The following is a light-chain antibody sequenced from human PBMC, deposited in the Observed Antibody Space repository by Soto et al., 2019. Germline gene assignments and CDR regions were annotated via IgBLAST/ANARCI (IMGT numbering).Light chain of an antibody. V-gene: IGKV3-20*01. CDR1: ESVSNSY. CDR3: QQYGSLPQT. J-gene: IGKJ1*01. CDR2: GAS. Sequence: EIVLTQSPGTLSLSPGERVTLSCRASESVSNSYLACYQQRPGQAPRLLIFGASSRATGIPDRFSGSGSGTDFTLTISRLEPEDFAVYYCQQYGSLPQTFGQGTKVEIQ.